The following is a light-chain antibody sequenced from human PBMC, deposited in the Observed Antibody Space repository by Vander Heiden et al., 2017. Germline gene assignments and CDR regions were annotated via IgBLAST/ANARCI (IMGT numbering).Light chain of an antibody. V-gene: IGKV1-5*03. CDR1: QTIPSY. Sequence: IQMTQSPSTLSASVGDRLTITCRASQTIPSYLAWYQQKPGEAPKLLIYKASNLESGVPSRFSDSGSGTEFTLTISSLQPDDFATYYCHQYNDYSGGTFGQGTKVEIK. J-gene: IGKJ2*01. CDR3: HQYNDYSGGT. CDR2: KAS.